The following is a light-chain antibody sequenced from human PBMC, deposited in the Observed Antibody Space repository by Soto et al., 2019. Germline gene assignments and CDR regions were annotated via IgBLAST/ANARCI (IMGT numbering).Light chain of an antibody. CDR3: QQYGSSWT. CDR1: QSVSSSY. CDR2: GAS. V-gene: IGKV3-20*01. J-gene: IGKJ1*01. Sequence: EIVLTRSPGTLSLSPGERATLSCRASQSVSSSYLAWYQQKPGQAPRLLIYGASSRATGIPDRFSGSGSGTDFTLTISRLEPEDFAVYYCQQYGSSWTFGQETKVDIK.